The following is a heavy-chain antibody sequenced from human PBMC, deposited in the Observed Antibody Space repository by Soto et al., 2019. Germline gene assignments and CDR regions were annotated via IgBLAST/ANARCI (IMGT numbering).Heavy chain of an antibody. V-gene: IGHV3-33*01. D-gene: IGHD4-17*01. CDR1: GFTFSSYG. J-gene: IGHJ3*02. Sequence: QVQLVESGGGVVQPGRSLRLSCAASGFTFSSYGMHWVRQAPGKGLEWVAVIWYDGSNKYYADSVKGRFTISRDNSKNPPYLQMNRLRAGDTAVYYWGVPDGDYGDAFDIWGQGTMVTVSS. CDR3: GVPDGDYGDAFDI. CDR2: IWYDGSNK.